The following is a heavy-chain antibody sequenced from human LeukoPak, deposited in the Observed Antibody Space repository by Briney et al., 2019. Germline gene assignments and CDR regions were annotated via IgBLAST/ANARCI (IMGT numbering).Heavy chain of an antibody. CDR1: GFTFSSYS. CDR2: ISSSSSYI. D-gene: IGHD6-19*01. CDR3: ARVGGASSGWYYFDY. Sequence: PGGSLRLSCAASGFTFSSYSMNWVRQAPGKGLEWVSSISSSSSYIYYADSVKGRFTISRDNAKNSLYLQMNSLRAEDTAVYYCARVGGASSGWYYFDYWGQGTLVTVSS. V-gene: IGHV3-21*01. J-gene: IGHJ4*02.